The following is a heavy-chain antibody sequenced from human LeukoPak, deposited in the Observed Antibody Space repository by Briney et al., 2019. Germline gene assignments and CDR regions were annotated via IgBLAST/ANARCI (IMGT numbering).Heavy chain of an antibody. CDR1: GGSISSYY. CDR3: ARDLNSRAYYDFWSGYSDPNWFDP. D-gene: IGHD3-3*01. CDR2: IYTSGST. J-gene: IGHJ5*02. V-gene: IGHV4-4*07. Sequence: PSETLSLTCIVSGGSISSYYWSWIRQPAGKGLEWIGRIYTSGSTNYNPSLKSRVTMSVDTSKNQFSLMLSSVTAADTAVYYCARDLNSRAYYDFWSGYSDPNWFDPWGQGTLVTVSS.